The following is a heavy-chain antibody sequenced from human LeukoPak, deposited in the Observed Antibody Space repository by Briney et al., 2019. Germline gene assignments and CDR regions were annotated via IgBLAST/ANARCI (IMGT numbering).Heavy chain of an antibody. CDR3: ARHSRWEGVFDY. Sequence: SRTLSLTFAITGDSVSSNSAAWNWIRQSPSRGLEWLGRTYYRSKWYNDYAVSVKSRITINPDTSKNQFSLQLNSVTPEDTAVYYCARHSRWEGVFDYWGQGTLVTVSS. CDR1: GDSVSSNSAA. J-gene: IGHJ4*02. D-gene: IGHD1-26*01. CDR2: TYYRSKWYN. V-gene: IGHV6-1*01.